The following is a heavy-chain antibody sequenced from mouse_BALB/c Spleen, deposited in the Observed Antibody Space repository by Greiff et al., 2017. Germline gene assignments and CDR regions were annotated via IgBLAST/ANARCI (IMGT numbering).Heavy chain of an antibody. V-gene: IGHV1-14*01. CDR3: ARSNRYDGYYAMDY. CDR2: INPYNDGT. J-gene: IGHJ4*01. D-gene: IGHD2-14*01. Sequence: VQLQQSGPELVKPGASVKMSCKASGYTFTSYVMHWVKQKPGQGLEWIGYINPYNDGTKYNEKFKGKATLTSDKSSSTAYMELSSLTSEDSAVYYCARSNRYDGYYAMDYWGQGTSVTVSS. CDR1: GYTFTSYV.